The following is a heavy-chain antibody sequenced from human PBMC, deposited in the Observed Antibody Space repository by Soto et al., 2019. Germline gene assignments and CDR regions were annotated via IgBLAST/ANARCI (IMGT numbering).Heavy chain of an antibody. CDR2: INHSGST. D-gene: IGHD6-19*01. V-gene: IGHV4-34*01. CDR3: ARGHYSSGWYAAFDI. CDR1: GGSFSGYY. Sequence: QVQLQQWGAGLLKPSETLSLTCAVYGGSFSGYYWSWIRQPPGKGLEWIGEINHSGSTNYNPSLKSRVTISVDTSKNQFSLKLSSVTAADTAVYYCARGHYSSGWYAAFDIWGQGTMVTVSS. J-gene: IGHJ3*02.